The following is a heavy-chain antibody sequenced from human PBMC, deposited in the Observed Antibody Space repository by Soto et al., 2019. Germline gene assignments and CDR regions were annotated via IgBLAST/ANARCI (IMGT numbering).Heavy chain of an antibody. CDR2: ISSSSSYI. CDR3: GRGGSDSPMAPGY. J-gene: IGHJ4*02. D-gene: IGHD5-18*01. Sequence: GGSLRLSCAASGFTFSSYSTNWVRQAPGKGLEWVSSISSSSSYIYYADSVKGRFTISRDNAKNSLYLQMNSLRAEDTAVFYCGRGGSDSPMAPGYWGQGTLVTVSS. CDR1: GFTFSSYS. V-gene: IGHV3-21*01.